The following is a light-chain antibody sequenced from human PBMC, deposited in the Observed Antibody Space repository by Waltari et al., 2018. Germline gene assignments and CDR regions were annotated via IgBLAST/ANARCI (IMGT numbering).Light chain of an antibody. CDR2: GKN. J-gene: IGLJ1*01. CDR3: NARDSNGNPFV. CDR1: SLRYYY. Sequence: SSELTQDPAVSVALGQTVRITCQGDSLRYYYSNWYRQQPGQAPLLVMDGKNNRPSGIRDRFAGSYSGDTASLTNTGDQAEDEADYYCNARDSNGNPFVFGPATKVTVL. V-gene: IGLV3-19*01.